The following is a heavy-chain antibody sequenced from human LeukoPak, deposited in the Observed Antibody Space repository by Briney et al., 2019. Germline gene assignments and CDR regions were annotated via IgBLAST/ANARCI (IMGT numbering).Heavy chain of an antibody. D-gene: IGHD3-3*01. Sequence: GGSLRPSCAASGFTFSSYEMNWVRQAPGKGLEWVSYCSSSSSTIYYAESVKGRFSISRDNAKNSLFLQMNSLRDDDTAIYYCARGAYDVMSGPDYWGQGTPVTVSS. CDR2: CSSSSSTI. J-gene: IGHJ4*02. CDR3: ARGAYDVMSGPDY. CDR1: GFTFSSYE. V-gene: IGHV3-48*03.